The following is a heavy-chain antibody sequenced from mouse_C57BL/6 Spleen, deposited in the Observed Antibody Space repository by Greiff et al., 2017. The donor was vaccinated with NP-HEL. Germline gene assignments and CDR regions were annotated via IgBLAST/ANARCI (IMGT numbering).Heavy chain of an antibody. CDR2: IDPSDSDT. Sequence: VQLQQPGAELVMPGASVKLSCKASGYTFTSYWMHWVKQRPGQGLEWIGEIDPSDSDTNYNQKFKGKSTLTVDKSSSTAYMPLSSLTSVDSAVYDYARLDYSNPYWYFDVWGKGTTLTVSS. CDR3: ARLDYSNPYWYFDV. V-gene: IGHV1-69*01. CDR1: GYTFTSYW. J-gene: IGHJ1*03. D-gene: IGHD2-5*01.